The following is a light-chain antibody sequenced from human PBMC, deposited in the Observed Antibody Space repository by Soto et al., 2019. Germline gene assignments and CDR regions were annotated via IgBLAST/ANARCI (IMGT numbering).Light chain of an antibody. V-gene: IGLV1-44*01. J-gene: IGLJ2*01. CDR3: SSYAGSNNFVV. Sequence: QSVLTQPPSASGTPGQRVTISCSGSSSNIGRNPVNWYLQLPGTAPKLLIYSNNQRPSGVPDRVSASKSGTSASLTISGLQAEDEADYYCSSYAGSNNFVVFGGGTKLTVL. CDR1: SSNIGRNP. CDR2: SNN.